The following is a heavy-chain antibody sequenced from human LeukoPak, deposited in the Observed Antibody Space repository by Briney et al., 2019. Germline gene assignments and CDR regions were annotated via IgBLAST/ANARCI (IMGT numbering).Heavy chain of an antibody. V-gene: IGHV3-30*03. Sequence: GGSLRLSCAASGFTFSSYSMNWVRQAPGKGLEWVAVISYDGSNKYYPDSVKGRFTISRDNSKNTLYLQVNSLRAEDTAVYYCARDHYDFWSGTLDYWGQGTLVTVSS. CDR1: GFTFSSYS. D-gene: IGHD3-3*01. CDR3: ARDHYDFWSGTLDY. CDR2: ISYDGSNK. J-gene: IGHJ4*02.